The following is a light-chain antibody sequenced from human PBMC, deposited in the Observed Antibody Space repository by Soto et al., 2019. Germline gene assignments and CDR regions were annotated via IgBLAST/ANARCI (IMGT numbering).Light chain of an antibody. CDR2: EVS. J-gene: IGLJ1*01. CDR3: CSYAGSRTYV. Sequence: QSALTQPASVSGSPGQSITISCTGTSSDVGSYNLVSWYQQHPGKAPKLIIYEVSKRPSGVSNGFSGSKSGNTASLTISGLQAEDEADYYCCSYAGSRTYVFGTWTKLTVL. CDR1: SSDVGSYNL. V-gene: IGLV2-23*02.